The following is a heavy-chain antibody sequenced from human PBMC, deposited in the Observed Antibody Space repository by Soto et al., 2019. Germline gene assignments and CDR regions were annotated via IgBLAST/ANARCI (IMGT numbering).Heavy chain of an antibody. Sequence: QVQLVQSGTVVQRRGSSVKVSCQASGGTFSSHGMAWVRQAPGQGLEWMGGIIPTFGTPTYAPKFQGRVTITADKSTNTAYMELSSLSSEDKGVYYCASERSAQYFDFWGQGTLITVSS. J-gene: IGHJ4*02. V-gene: IGHV1-69*06. CDR1: GGTFSSHG. CDR3: ASERSAQYFDF. CDR2: IIPTFGTP. D-gene: IGHD1-26*01.